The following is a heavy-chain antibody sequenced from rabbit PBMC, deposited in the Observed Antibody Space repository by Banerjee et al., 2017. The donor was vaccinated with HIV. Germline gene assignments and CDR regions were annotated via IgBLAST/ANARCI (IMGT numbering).Heavy chain of an antibody. CDR2: IYFGDGRT. J-gene: IGHJ4*01. V-gene: IGHV1S40*01. CDR3: GRDSSTYAWDL. CDR1: GFSFSSGL. Sequence: QSLEESGGDLVKPGASLTLTCTASGFSFSSGLMCWVRQAPGKGLEWITCIYFGDGRTFYASWAKGRFTISKSSSTTVTLQMTGLTAADTATYFCGRDSSTYAWDLWGPGTLVTVS. D-gene: IGHD1-1*01.